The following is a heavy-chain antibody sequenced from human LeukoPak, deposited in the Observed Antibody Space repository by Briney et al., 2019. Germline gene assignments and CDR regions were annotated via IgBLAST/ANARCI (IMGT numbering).Heavy chain of an antibody. CDR1: NGSISNYY. CDR2: VYFSGTA. CDR3: ARGTEKIIAVAGT. J-gene: IGHJ5*02. Sequence: SETLSLTCTVSNGSISNYYWSWIRQPPGKGLEWIGCVYFSGTANYSPSLKSRVTISVDTSNNQFSLKLRSVTAADTAVYYCARGTEKIIAVAGTWGQGTLVTVSS. V-gene: IGHV4-59*12. D-gene: IGHD6-19*01.